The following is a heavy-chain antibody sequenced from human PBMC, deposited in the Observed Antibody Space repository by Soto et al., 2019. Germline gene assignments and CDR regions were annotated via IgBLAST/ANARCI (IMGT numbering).Heavy chain of an antibody. J-gene: IGHJ4*02. CDR3: ARGSDGYNSHDY. CDR1: GFTFSSYS. Sequence: EVQLVESGGGLVKPGGSLRLSCAASGFTFSSYSMNWVRQAPGKGLEWVSSISSSSSYIYYADSVKGRFTISRDNAKNSLCLHMNSLRAEDTAVYYCARGSDGYNSHDYWGQGTLVTVSS. V-gene: IGHV3-21*01. D-gene: IGHD2-21*01. CDR2: ISSSSSYI.